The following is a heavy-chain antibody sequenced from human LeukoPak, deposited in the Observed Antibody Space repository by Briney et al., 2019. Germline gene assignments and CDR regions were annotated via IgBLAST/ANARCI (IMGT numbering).Heavy chain of an antibody. CDR2: IYYSGST. D-gene: IGHD1-1*01. CDR1: GGSISSGGYY. V-gene: IGHV4-31*03. CDR3: ASGDNDPLFDY. Sequence: SETLSLTCTVSGGSISSGGYYWSWIRQHPGQGLEWIGCIYYSGSTNYNPSLKGRVTISIDTSKNQFSLNLNYMTAADTAVYYCASGDNDPLFDYWGQGTLVTVSS. J-gene: IGHJ4*02.